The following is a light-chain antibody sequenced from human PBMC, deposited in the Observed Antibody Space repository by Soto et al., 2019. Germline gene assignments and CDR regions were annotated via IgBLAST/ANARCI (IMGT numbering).Light chain of an antibody. J-gene: IGLJ1*01. CDR1: SSDVGAYDY. Sequence: QSVLSQPPSASGSPGQSVTSSCTGTSSDVGAYDYVSWYQQHPGKAPKLMIYEVAKRPSGVPDRFSGSKSGYTASLTVSGLQAEDEADYYCSSYGGSNNYVFGTGTKVTVL. CDR3: SSYGGSNNYV. V-gene: IGLV2-8*01. CDR2: EVA.